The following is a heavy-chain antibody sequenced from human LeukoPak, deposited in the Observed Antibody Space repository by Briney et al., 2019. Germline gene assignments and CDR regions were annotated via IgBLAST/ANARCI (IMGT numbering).Heavy chain of an antibody. CDR3: AKEVTLGYCSSTSCSDP. D-gene: IGHD2-2*01. J-gene: IGHJ5*02. CDR1: GGSFSGYY. V-gene: IGHV4-34*01. Sequence: SETLSLTCAVYGGSFSGYYWSWIRQPPGKGLEWIGEINHSGSTNYNPSLKSRVTISVDTSKNQFSLKLSSVTAADTAVYYCAKEVTLGYCSSTSCSDPWGQGTLATVSS. CDR2: INHSGST.